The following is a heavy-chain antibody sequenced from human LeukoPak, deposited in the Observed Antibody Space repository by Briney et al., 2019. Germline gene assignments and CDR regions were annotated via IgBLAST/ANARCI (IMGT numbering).Heavy chain of an antibody. J-gene: IGHJ4*02. CDR1: GSPFDDYA. CDR2: ISWNSGSI. CDR3: AKGWQWLALDY. Sequence: GRSLRLSCAASGSPFDDYAMHWVRPAPGKGLEWVSGISWNSGSIGYADSVKGRFTISRDNAKNSLYLQMNSLRAEDTALYYCAKGWQWLALDYWGQGTLVTVSS. D-gene: IGHD6-19*01. V-gene: IGHV3-9*01.